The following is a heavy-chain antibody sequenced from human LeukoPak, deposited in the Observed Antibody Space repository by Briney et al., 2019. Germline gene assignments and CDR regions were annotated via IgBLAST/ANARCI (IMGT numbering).Heavy chain of an antibody. J-gene: IGHJ4*02. V-gene: IGHV3-21*01. CDR2: ISSSSTYI. D-gene: IGHD6-6*01. CDR3: ARDQGIIAARPDIDY. Sequence: GGSLRLSCAASGFTFSSYSMNWVRQAPGKGLEWVSSISSSSTYIYYADSVKGRFTISRDNAKNSLYLQMNSLRDEDTAVYYCARDQGIIAARPDIDYWGQGTLVTVSS. CDR1: GFTFSSYS.